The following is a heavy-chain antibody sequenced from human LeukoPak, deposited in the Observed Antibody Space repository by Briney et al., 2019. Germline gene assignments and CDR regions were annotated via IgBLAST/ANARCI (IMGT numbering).Heavy chain of an antibody. D-gene: IGHD3-22*01. J-gene: IGHJ4*02. V-gene: IGHV4-39*01. CDR1: GGSISSSSYY. CDR2: IYYSGST. CDR3: ARGDPRYYYDSSGYYFDY. Sequence: SETLSLTCTVSGGSISSSSYYWGWIRQPPGKGLEWIGSIYYSGSTYYNPSLKSRVTISVDTSKNQFSLKLSSVTAADTAVYYCARGDPRYYYDSSGYYFDYWGQGTLVTVSS.